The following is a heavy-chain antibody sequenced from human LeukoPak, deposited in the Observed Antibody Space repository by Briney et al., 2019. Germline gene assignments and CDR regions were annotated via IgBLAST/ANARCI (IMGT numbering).Heavy chain of an antibody. D-gene: IGHD6-19*01. V-gene: IGHV5-51*01. CDR2: IYPGDSDT. J-gene: IGHJ4*02. CDR1: GYSFTSYW. CDR3: ARPRNPGLAVAIDY. Sequence: GESLKISCKGSGYSFTSYWIGWVRQMPGKGLEWMGNIYPGDSDTRYSPSFQGQVTISAEKSISTAYLQWSSLKASDTAMYSCARPRNPGLAVAIDYWGQGTLVTVSS.